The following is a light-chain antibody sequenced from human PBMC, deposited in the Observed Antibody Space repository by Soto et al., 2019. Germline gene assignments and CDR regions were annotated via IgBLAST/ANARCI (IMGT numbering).Light chain of an antibody. CDR1: QSVSSY. CDR3: QQRSNWLT. CDR2: DAS. V-gene: IGKV3-11*01. J-gene: IGKJ4*01. Sequence: EIVLTQSPATLSLSPGERATLSCRASQSVSSYLAWYQQKPGQAPRLLIYDASNRATDIPARFSGSGSGTDFTLTISSLEPEYFAVYYCQQRSNWLTFGGGTKVEIK.